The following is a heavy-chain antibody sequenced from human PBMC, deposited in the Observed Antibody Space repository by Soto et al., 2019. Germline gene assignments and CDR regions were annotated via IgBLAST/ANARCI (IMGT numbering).Heavy chain of an antibody. CDR3: ARERHYSGSDYYGMDV. CDR2: ISGYNGDT. CDR1: GYTFKSSD. D-gene: IGHD3-10*01. Sequence: ASVKVSCKASGYTFKSSDISWVRQAPGQGLEWMGWISGYNGDTNYAQKLQGRVTMTTDTSTSTAYMELRSLRSDDTAVYYCARERHYSGSDYYGMDVWG. J-gene: IGHJ6*02. V-gene: IGHV1-18*01.